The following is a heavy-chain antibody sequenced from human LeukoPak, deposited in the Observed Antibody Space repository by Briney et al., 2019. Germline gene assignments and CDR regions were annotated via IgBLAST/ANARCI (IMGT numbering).Heavy chain of an antibody. CDR3: ASGSADDAFDI. CDR2: ISSSSSYI. J-gene: IGHJ3*02. D-gene: IGHD6-19*01. Sequence: GGSLRLSCVASGFTFSSYSMNWVRQAPGKGLEWVSSISSSSSYIYYADSVKGRFAISRDNAKNSLYLQMNSLRAEDTAVYYCASGSADDAFDIWGQGTMVTVSS. V-gene: IGHV3-21*01. CDR1: GFTFSSYS.